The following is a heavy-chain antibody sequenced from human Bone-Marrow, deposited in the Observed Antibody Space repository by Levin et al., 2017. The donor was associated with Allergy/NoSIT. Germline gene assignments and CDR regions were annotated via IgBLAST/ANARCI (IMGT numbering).Heavy chain of an antibody. CDR2: ISYDGSNK. Sequence: GESLKISCAASGFTFSSYAMHWVRQAPGKGLEWVAVISYDGSNKYYADSVKGRFTISRDNSKNTLYLQMNSLRAEDTAVYYCARQRFYDILTGYYDYYYYYGMDVWGQGTTVTVSS. CDR3: ARQRFYDILTGYYDYYYYYGMDV. CDR1: GFTFSSYA. J-gene: IGHJ6*02. V-gene: IGHV3-30-3*01. D-gene: IGHD3-9*01.